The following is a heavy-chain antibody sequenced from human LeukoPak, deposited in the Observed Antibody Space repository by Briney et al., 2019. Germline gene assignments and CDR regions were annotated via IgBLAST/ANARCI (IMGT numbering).Heavy chain of an antibody. D-gene: IGHD5-18*01. CDR2: ISSSSSYI. CDR3: AREDTAMVTDWFDP. V-gene: IGHV3-21*01. Sequence: GGSLRLSCAASGFTFSSYSMDWVRQAPGKGLEWVSSISSSSSYIYYADSVKGRFTISRDNAKNSLYLQMNSLRAEDTAVYYCAREDTAMVTDWFDPWGQGTLVTVSS. J-gene: IGHJ5*02. CDR1: GFTFSSYS.